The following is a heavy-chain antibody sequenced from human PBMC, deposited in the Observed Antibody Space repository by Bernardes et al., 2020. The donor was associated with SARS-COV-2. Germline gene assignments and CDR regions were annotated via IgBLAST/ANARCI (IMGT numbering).Heavy chain of an antibody. V-gene: IGHV4-31*03. J-gene: IGHJ6*02. CDR1: GGSISSGGYY. Sequence: SETLSLTCTVSGGSISSGGYYWSWILQYPGKGLEWIGYIYYSGSTYYNPSLKSRVTISVDTSKNQFSLKLSSVTAADTAVYYCAREVITMVRGVMVYYYGMDVWGQGTTVTVSS. D-gene: IGHD3-10*01. CDR2: IYYSGST. CDR3: AREVITMVRGVMVYYYGMDV.